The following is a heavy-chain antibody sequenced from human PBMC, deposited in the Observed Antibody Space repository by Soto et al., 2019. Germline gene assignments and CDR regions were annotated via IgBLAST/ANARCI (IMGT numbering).Heavy chain of an antibody. Sequence: GGSLRLSCAASGFTFSSYGMHWVRQAPGKGLEWVAVIWYDGSNKYYADSVKGRFTISRDNSKNTLYLQMNSLRAEDTAVYYCARDGYCSSTSCYKGMDVWGQGTTVTVSS. CDR1: GFTFSSYG. D-gene: IGHD2-2*02. CDR3: ARDGYCSSTSCYKGMDV. V-gene: IGHV3-33*01. J-gene: IGHJ6*02. CDR2: IWYDGSNK.